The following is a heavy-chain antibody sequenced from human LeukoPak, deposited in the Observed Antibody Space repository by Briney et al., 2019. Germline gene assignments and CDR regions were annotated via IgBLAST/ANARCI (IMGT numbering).Heavy chain of an antibody. J-gene: IGHJ4*02. CDR1: GYTFTGYY. CDR3: ARVSSWGSSTSCYKY. Sequence: ASVKVSCKASGYTFTGYYMHWVRQAPGQGLEWMGWINPNSGGTNYAQKFQGRVTMTRDTSISTAYMELSRLRSDDTAVYYCARVSSWGSSTSCYKYWGQGTLVTVSS. CDR2: INPNSGGT. V-gene: IGHV1-2*02. D-gene: IGHD2-2*02.